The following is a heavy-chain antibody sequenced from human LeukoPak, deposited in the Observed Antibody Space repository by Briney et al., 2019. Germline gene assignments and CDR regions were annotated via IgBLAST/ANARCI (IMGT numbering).Heavy chain of an antibody. CDR3: ARTQYGESGMDV. V-gene: IGHV3-21*01. Sequence: GGSLRLSCAASGFTFCSNAMNWVRQAPGKGLEWVSYICSSRDYIDYADSVKGRFTISRENAKNTLYLQMNSLRAEDTGVYYCARTQYGESGMDVWGEGATGTVSS. CDR2: ICSSRDYI. D-gene: IGHD4-17*01. J-gene: IGHJ6*04. CDR1: GFTFCSNA.